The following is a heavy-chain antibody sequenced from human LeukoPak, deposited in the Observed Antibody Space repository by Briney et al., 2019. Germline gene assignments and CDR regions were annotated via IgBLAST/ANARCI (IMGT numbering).Heavy chain of an antibody. CDR3: ARSSGYPFDY. V-gene: IGHV4-31*03. CDR2: IYYSGST. Sequence: SETLSLTCTVSGVSISSGGYYWSWIRQHPGKGLEWIGYIYYSGSTYYNPSLKSRVTISVDTSKNQFSLKLSSVTAADTAVYYCARSSGYPFDYWGQGTLVTVSS. CDR1: GVSISSGGYY. J-gene: IGHJ4*02. D-gene: IGHD3-16*02.